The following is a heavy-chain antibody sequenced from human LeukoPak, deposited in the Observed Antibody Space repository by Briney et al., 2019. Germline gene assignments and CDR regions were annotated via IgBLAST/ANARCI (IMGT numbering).Heavy chain of an antibody. CDR3: ARVPLVGYCSGGSCYRSYYYYYYMDV. V-gene: IGHV4-61*02. Sequence: SQTLSLTCTVSGGSISSGSYYWSWIRQPAGKGLEWIGRIYTSGSTNYNPSPKSRVTISVDTSKNQFSLKLSSVTAADTAVYYCARVPLVGYCSGGSCYRSYYYYYYMDVWGKGTTVTVSS. CDR2: IYTSGST. CDR1: GGSISSGSYY. D-gene: IGHD2-15*01. J-gene: IGHJ6*03.